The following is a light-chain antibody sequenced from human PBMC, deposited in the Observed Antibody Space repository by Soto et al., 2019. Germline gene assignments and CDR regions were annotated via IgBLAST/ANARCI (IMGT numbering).Light chain of an antibody. CDR1: QSVSTSY. CDR3: QQYGSSLYT. CDR2: GAS. Sequence: EIVLTQSPGTLSLSPGQRATLSCRASQSVSTSYLAWYQQKPGQAPRLLIYGASSSATGIPDRFSGSGSGTDFTLTISRLQPEECAVYYCQQYGSSLYTVGQGTKL. V-gene: IGKV3-20*01. J-gene: IGKJ2*01.